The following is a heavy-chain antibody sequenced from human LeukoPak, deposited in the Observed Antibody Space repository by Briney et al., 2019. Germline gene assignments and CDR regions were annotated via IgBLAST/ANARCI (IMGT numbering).Heavy chain of an antibody. CDR2: MNSDGSST. CDR1: GFTFSSYW. J-gene: IGHJ1*01. D-gene: IGHD3-22*01. Sequence: GGSLRLSCAASGFTFSSYWMHWVRQTPGKGLVWVSRMNSDGSSTTYADSVEGRFTIFRDNAKNTLYLQMTSLRAEDTAVYYCARGHHYDSSGYPEYSQHWGQGTLVTVSS. V-gene: IGHV3-74*01. CDR3: ARGHHYDSSGYPEYSQH.